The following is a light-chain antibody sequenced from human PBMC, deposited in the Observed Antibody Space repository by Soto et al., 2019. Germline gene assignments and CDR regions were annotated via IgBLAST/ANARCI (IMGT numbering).Light chain of an antibody. CDR3: QKFNTAPLT. CDR1: QDISVY. V-gene: IGKV1-27*01. J-gene: IGKJ5*01. CDR2: SAS. Sequence: DIQMTQSPSSLSASVGDRVTITCRASQDISVYLAWYQQKPGKVPKLLIYSASTLQSGVPSRFSGSGSGTDFTLTISSLQPEDVATYYCQKFNTAPLTFGNGTRLEIK.